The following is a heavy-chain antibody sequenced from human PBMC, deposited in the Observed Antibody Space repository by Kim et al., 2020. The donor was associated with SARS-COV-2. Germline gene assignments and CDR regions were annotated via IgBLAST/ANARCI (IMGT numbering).Heavy chain of an antibody. D-gene: IGHD2-15*01. J-gene: IGHJ4*02. CDR1: GGSISSYY. CDR3: ARSDGYTFDC. CDR2: IYYSGST. Sequence: SETLSLTCNVSGGSISSYYWSWIRQPPGKGLDWIGYIYYSGSTNYSPSLKSRVTMSVDTSKNQFSLKLSSVTAADTGVYYCARSDGYTFDCWGQGTLVTVSA. V-gene: IGHV4-59*01.